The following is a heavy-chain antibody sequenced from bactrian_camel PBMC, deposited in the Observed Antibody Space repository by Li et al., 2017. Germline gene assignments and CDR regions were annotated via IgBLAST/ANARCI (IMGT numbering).Heavy chain of an antibody. J-gene: IGHJ6*01. CDR3: AADLPSVFDCSITALGAMSPDTVYPLFGY. Sequence: SGAEGITFRNLCMAWVRQAPGGEREQVARVDRYSTYYPDSVQGRFTVTKDNTKNTLDLQMTNLKSEDTAMYYCAADLPSVFDCSITALGAMSPDTVYPLFGYWGQGTQVTVS. D-gene: IGHD3*01. V-gene: IGHV3-2*01. CDR2: VDRYST. CDR1: GITFRNLC.